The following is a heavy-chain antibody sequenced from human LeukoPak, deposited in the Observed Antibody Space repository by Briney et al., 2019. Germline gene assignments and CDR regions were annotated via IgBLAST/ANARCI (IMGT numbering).Heavy chain of an antibody. CDR3: ARDINGYYYDSHGYYPTDL. J-gene: IGHJ5*02. CDR1: GYIFFSYG. Sequence: ASVKVSCKASGYIFFSYGISWVRQAPGQGLEWMGWICVYNGNTNYPQRLQGRVTTTTDTSTTTAYMELGSLRSDDTAVYYCARDINGYYYDSHGYYPTDLWGQGTLVTVSS. V-gene: IGHV1-18*01. CDR2: ICVYNGNT. D-gene: IGHD3-22*01.